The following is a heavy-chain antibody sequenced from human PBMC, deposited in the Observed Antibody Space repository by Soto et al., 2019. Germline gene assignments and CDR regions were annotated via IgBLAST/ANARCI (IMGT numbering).Heavy chain of an antibody. CDR1: GGSISSYY. CDR3: GRGAFGYSYGHGMDV. J-gene: IGHJ6*02. CDR2: IYYSGST. V-gene: IGHV4-59*01. D-gene: IGHD5-18*01. Sequence: PSETLSLTCTVSGGSISSYYWSWIRQPPGKGLEWIGYIYYSGSTNYNPSLKSRVTISVDTSKNQFSLKLSSVTAADTAVYYCGRGAFGYSYGHGMDVWGQGTTVTVSS.